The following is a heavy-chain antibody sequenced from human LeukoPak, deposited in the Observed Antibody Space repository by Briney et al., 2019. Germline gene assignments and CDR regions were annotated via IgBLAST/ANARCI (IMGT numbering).Heavy chain of an antibody. CDR2: IIPIFSTA. CDR3: ARATVSGFDY. J-gene: IGHJ4*02. Sequence: SVKVSCKASGGTFSSYAISWVRQAPGQGLEWMGGIIPIFSTANYAQKFQGRVTITADESTSTAYLELRSLRSDDTAVYYCARATVSGFDYWGQGTLVTVSS. V-gene: IGHV1-69*13. CDR1: GGTFSSYA. D-gene: IGHD4-17*01.